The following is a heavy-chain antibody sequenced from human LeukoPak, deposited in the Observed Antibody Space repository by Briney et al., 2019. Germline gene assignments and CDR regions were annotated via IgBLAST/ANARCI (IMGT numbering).Heavy chain of an antibody. Sequence: SETLSLTYTVSGGSISSGDYYWSWIRQPPGKGLEWIGYIYYSGSTYYNPSLKSRVTISVDTSKNQFSLKLSSVTAADTAVYYCARVSGQQLYFYWGQGTLVTVSS. V-gene: IGHV4-30-4*08. J-gene: IGHJ4*02. CDR3: ARVSGQQLYFY. CDR1: GGSISSGDYY. CDR2: IYYSGST. D-gene: IGHD6-13*01.